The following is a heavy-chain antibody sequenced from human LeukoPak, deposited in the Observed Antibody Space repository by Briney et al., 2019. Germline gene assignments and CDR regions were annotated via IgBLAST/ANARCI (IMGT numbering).Heavy chain of an antibody. Sequence: PSETLSLTCTVSGGSISSSSYYWGWIRQPPGKGLEWIGSIYYSGSTYYNPSLKSRVTISVDTSKNQLSLKLSSVTAADTAVYYCARVLRGYRMVDYWGQGTLVTVSS. CDR2: IYYSGST. D-gene: IGHD5-18*01. CDR3: ARVLRGYRMVDY. J-gene: IGHJ4*02. CDR1: GGSISSSSYY. V-gene: IGHV4-39*07.